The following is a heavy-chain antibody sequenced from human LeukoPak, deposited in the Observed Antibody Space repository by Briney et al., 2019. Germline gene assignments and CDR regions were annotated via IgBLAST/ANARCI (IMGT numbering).Heavy chain of an antibody. V-gene: IGHV4-59*01. J-gene: IGHJ4*02. Sequence: SSETLSLTCTVSGGSISSYYWSWIRQPPGKGLEWIGYMYYSGTINYNPSLKSRVTISVDTSKNQLALKLTSVTAADTAVYYCARGVRSGYYYGFDYWGQGTLVTVPS. CDR3: ARGVRSGYYYGFDY. CDR2: MYYSGTI. CDR1: GGSISSYY. D-gene: IGHD3-22*01.